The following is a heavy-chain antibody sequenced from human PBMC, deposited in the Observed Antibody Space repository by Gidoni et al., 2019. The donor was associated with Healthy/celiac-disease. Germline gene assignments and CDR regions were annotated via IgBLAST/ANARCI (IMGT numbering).Heavy chain of an antibody. V-gene: IGHV2-26*01. CDR1: GFSLSTARMG. CDR3: ARITGYCSGGSCYDYYYMDV. Sequence: QVTLKESGPVLVKPTETLTLTCTVSGFSLSTARMGVSWIRQPPGKALEWLAHIFSNDEKSYSTSLKSRLTISKDTSKSQVVLTMTNMDPVDTATYYCARITGYCSGGSCYDYYYMDVWGKGTTVTVSS. D-gene: IGHD2-15*01. J-gene: IGHJ6*03. CDR2: IFSNDEK.